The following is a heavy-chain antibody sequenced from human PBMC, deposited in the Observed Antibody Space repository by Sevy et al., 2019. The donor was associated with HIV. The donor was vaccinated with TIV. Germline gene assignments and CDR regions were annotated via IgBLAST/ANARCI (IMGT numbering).Heavy chain of an antibody. Sequence: SETLSLTCTVSGGSITSLYWNWIRQPPGKGLEWIVNIYYNGHINYNPSLKSRLPLSLDTSKNQLSLRLSSVTAADTAMYYCAGENAWGRGYSWGQGTLVTVSS. V-gene: IGHV4-59*08. D-gene: IGHD1-26*01. CDR3: AGENAWGRGYS. J-gene: IGHJ4*02. CDR2: IYYNGHI. CDR1: GGSITSLY.